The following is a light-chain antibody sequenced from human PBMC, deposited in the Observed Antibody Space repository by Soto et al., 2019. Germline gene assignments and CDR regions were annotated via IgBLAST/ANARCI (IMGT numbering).Light chain of an antibody. Sequence: EIVLPQSPGTLSLSPGERATLSCRASQSVSSSYLAWYQQKPGQAPSLLIYGASSRATGIPDRFSGSGSGTDFTLSISRLEPEEFAVYYCQQYGSSPRTFGPGNKVYI. CDR2: GAS. J-gene: IGKJ3*01. V-gene: IGKV3-20*01. CDR3: QQYGSSPRT. CDR1: QSVSSSY.